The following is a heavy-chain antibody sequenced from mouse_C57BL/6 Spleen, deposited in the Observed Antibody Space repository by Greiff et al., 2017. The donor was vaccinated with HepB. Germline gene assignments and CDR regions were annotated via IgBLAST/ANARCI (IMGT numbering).Heavy chain of an antibody. CDR2: IYPGDGDT. CDR1: GYAFSSYW. J-gene: IGHJ2*01. D-gene: IGHD2-2*01. Sequence: VQLQQSGAELVKPGASVKISCKASGYAFSSYWTNWVKQRPGKGLEWIGQIYPGDGDTNYNGKFKGKATLTADKSSSTAYMQLSSLTSEDSAVYFWATGYDGYYFDYWGQGTTLTVSS. V-gene: IGHV1-80*01. CDR3: ATGYDGYYFDY.